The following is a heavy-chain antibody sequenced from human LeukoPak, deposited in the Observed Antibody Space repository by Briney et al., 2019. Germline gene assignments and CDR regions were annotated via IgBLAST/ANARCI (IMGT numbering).Heavy chain of an antibody. CDR2: VDSGGTT. V-gene: IGHV3-66*01. Sequence: PGGSLRLSCAASGFSVSSNYMNWVRQAPGKGLEWVSVVDSGGTTYYADSVKGGFIISRDNSKNTVYLQMNSLRAEDTAVYYCAKKEGYCSGRNCYSFDSWGQGTLVTVSS. J-gene: IGHJ4*02. D-gene: IGHD2-15*01. CDR3: AKKEGYCSGRNCYSFDS. CDR1: GFSVSSNY.